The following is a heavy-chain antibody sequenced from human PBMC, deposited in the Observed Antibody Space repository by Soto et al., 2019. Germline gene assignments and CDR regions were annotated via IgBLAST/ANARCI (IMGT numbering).Heavy chain of an antibody. J-gene: IGHJ6*02. D-gene: IGHD6-13*01. CDR1: GYSFTNYW. CDR3: ARTAAAGKYYYGVDV. Sequence: GESLKISCKGSGYSFTNYWINWVRQMPGKGLEWMGRIDPSDSYTNYSPSFQGHVTISADKSISTAYLQWSSLKASDTAIYYCARTAAAGKYYYGVDVWGQGTTVTVSS. V-gene: IGHV5-10-1*01. CDR2: IDPSDSYT.